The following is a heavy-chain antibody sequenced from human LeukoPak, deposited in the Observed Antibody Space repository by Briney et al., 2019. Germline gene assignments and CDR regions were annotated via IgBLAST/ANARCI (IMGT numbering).Heavy chain of an antibody. D-gene: IGHD6-13*01. J-gene: IGHJ5*02. V-gene: IGHV1-2*02. Sequence: ASVKVSCKASGYTFTDYDMHWVRQAPGRGLEWMGWINPNNGGTNYAQKFQGRVTMTRDTSISTAYMELSRLRSDDTAVYYCARERGQQVRFDPWGQGTLVTVSS. CDR2: INPNNGGT. CDR3: ARERGQQVRFDP. CDR1: GYTFTDYD.